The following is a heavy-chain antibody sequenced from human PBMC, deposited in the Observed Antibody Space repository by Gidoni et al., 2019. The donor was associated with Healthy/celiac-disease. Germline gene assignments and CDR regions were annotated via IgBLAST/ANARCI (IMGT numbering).Heavy chain of an antibody. V-gene: IGHV3-21*01. Sequence: EVQLVESGGGLVKPGGYLRLSCAASVFTFSSYSMNWVRQAPGKGLEWVSSISSSSSYIYYADSVKGRFTISRDNAKNSLYLQMNSLRAEDTAVYYCARGIIVDYYFDYWGQGTLVTVSS. CDR3: ARGIIVDYYFDY. CDR2: ISSSSSYI. D-gene: IGHD3-22*01. CDR1: VFTFSSYS. J-gene: IGHJ4*02.